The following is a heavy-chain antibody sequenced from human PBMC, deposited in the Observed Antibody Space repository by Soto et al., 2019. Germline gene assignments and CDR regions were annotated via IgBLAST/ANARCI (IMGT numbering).Heavy chain of an antibody. CDR3: ARAKYSSSFSYYYYGMDV. J-gene: IGHJ6*02. D-gene: IGHD6-13*01. CDR1: GGTFSGYY. Sequence: SETLSLTCAVYGGTFSGYYWSWIRQPPGKGLEWIGEINHSGSTNYNPSLKSRVTISVDTSKNQFSLKLSSVTAADTAVYHCARAKYSSSFSYYYYGMDVWGQGTTVTVSS. V-gene: IGHV4-34*01. CDR2: INHSGST.